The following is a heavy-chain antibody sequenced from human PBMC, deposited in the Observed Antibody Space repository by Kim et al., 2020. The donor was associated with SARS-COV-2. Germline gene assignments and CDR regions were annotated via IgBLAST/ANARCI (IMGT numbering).Heavy chain of an antibody. CDR3: TTAFEY. Sequence: NKDRPNTYCAASVRGRFPISRDNSKNMVYLQMNSLGAEDTALYYCTTAFEYWGQGTLVTVSS. J-gene: IGHJ4*02. V-gene: IGHV3-74*01. CDR2: NKDRPNT.